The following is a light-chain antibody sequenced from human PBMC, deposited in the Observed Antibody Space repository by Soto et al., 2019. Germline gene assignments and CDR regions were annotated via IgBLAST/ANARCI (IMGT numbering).Light chain of an antibody. J-gene: IGLJ3*02. CDR2: SNN. Sequence: QSVLTQPPSASGTPGQRVTIFCSGSSSNIGSNTVDWYQQFPGTAPKLLIYSNNQRPSGVPDRFSGSKSGTSASLAITGLQSEDEADYYCAAWDDSLTGWVFGGGTKLTVL. CDR1: SSNIGSNT. V-gene: IGLV1-44*01. CDR3: AAWDDSLTGWV.